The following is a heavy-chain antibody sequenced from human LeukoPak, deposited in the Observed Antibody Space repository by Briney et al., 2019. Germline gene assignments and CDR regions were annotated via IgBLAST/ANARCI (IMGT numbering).Heavy chain of an antibody. CDR1: GYTLTELS. V-gene: IGHV1-24*01. J-gene: IGHJ4*02. D-gene: IGHD1-26*01. CDR3: ATDRPSYGYFDY. Sequence: VASVRVSCKVSGYTLTELSMHWVRQAPGKGLEWMGGFDPEDGETIYAQKFQGRVTMTEDTSTDTAYMELSSLRSEDTAVYYCATDRPSYGYFDYWGQGTLVTVSS. CDR2: FDPEDGET.